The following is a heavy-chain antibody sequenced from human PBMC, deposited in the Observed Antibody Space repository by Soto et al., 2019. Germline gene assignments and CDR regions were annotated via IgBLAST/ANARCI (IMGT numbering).Heavy chain of an antibody. D-gene: IGHD1-26*01. J-gene: IGHJ3*02. Sequence: ASVKVSCKVSGYTLTELSMHWVRQAPGKGLEWMGGFDPEDGETIYAQKFQGRVTMTEDTSTDTAYMELSSLRSEDTAVYYCATDLRVVGATGAFDIWGQGTMVTVSS. CDR3: ATDLRVVGATGAFDI. V-gene: IGHV1-24*01. CDR1: GYTLTELS. CDR2: FDPEDGET.